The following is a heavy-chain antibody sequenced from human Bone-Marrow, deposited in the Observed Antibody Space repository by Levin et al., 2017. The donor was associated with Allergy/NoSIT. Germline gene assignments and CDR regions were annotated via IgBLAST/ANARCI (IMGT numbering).Heavy chain of an antibody. CDR1: GFTFSSYS. Sequence: GGSLRLSCAASGFTFSSYSMNWVRQAPGKGLEWVSSISSSSSYIYYADSVKGRFTISRDNAKNSLYLQMNSLRAEDTAVYYCARYCSSTSCSSGCYYYYYGMDVWGQGTTVTVSS. CDR2: ISSSSSYI. CDR3: ARYCSSTSCSSGCYYYYYGMDV. V-gene: IGHV3-21*01. J-gene: IGHJ6*02. D-gene: IGHD2-2*01.